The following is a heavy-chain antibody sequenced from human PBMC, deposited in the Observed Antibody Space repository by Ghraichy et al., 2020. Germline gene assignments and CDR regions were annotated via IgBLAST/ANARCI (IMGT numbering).Heavy chain of an antibody. J-gene: IGHJ4*02. CDR1: GFTFSSYA. D-gene: IGHD4-17*01. Sequence: GGSLRLSCAASGFTFSSYAMSWVRQAPGKGLEWVSAISGSGGSTYYADSVKGRFTISRDNSKNTLYLQMNSLRAEDTAVYYCANHMTTVTTGICDYWGQGTLVTVSS. V-gene: IGHV3-23*01. CDR3: ANHMTTVTTGICDY. CDR2: ISGSGGST.